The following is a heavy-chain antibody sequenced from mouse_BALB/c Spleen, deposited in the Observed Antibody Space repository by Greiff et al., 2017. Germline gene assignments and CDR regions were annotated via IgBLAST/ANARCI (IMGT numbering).Heavy chain of an antibody. D-gene: IGHD2-3*01. V-gene: IGHV5-6-4*01. CDR2: ISSGGSYT. J-gene: IGHJ2*01. Sequence: EVQVVESGGGLVKPGGSLKLSCAASGFTFSSYTMSWVRQTPEKRLEWVATISSGGSYTYYPDSVKGRFTISRDNAKNTLYLQMSSLKSEDTAMYYCTRGGIYDGYSYYFDYWGQGTTLTVSS. CDR3: TRGGIYDGYSYYFDY. CDR1: GFTFSSYT.